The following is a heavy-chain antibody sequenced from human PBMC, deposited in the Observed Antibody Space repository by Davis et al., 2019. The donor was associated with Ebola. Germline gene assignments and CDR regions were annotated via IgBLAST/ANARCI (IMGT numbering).Heavy chain of an antibody. CDR3: AREGGQWLDSLFDY. CDR1: GYTFTSYY. V-gene: IGHV1-46*01. Sequence: ASVKVSCKASGYTFTSYYMHWVRQAPGQGLEWMGIINPSGGSTSYAQKFQGRVTMTRDTSISTAYMELSRLRSDDTAVYYCAREGGQWLDSLFDYWGQGTLVTVSS. CDR2: INPSGGST. D-gene: IGHD6-19*01. J-gene: IGHJ4*02.